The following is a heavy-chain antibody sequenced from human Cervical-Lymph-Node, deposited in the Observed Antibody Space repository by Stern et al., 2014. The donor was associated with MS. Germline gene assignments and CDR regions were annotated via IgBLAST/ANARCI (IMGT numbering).Heavy chain of an antibody. J-gene: IGHJ5*02. D-gene: IGHD1-7*01. Sequence: QMQLVESGGGVVQPGRSLRLSCAASGFTFSSYGMHWVRQAPGKGLQWVAVIWYDGSNTYYADSVKGRFTISRDNSQNTLYLQMNSLRAEDTAVYYCARVRNYGGGGPIDPWGQGTLVTVSS. V-gene: IGHV3-33*01. CDR3: ARVRNYGGGGPIDP. CDR1: GFTFSSYG. CDR2: IWYDGSNT.